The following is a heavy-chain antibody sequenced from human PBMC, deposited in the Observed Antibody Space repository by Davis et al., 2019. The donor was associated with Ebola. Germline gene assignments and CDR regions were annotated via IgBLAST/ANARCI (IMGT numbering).Heavy chain of an antibody. CDR1: DGSIGSNY. V-gene: IGHV4-4*07. J-gene: IGHJ4*02. CDR3: TRSNRDARGYNAFDY. CDR2: VSASGST. Sequence: PSETLSLTCTVSDGSIGSNYCNWIRQPAGKGLEWIGRVSASGSTDYNPSLKSRVNISIDMSKNQISLNLNSVTAADTAVYYCTRSNRDARGYNAFDYWGQGILVTVSS. D-gene: IGHD5-24*01.